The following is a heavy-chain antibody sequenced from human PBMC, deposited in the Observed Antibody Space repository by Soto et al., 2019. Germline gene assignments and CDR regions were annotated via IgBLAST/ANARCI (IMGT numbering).Heavy chain of an antibody. CDR2: ISAYNGNT. J-gene: IGHJ6*02. D-gene: IGHD4-4*01. Sequence: ASVKVSCKASGYTFTSYGISWVRQAPGQGLEWMGWISAYNGNTNYAQKLQGRVTMTTDTSTSTAYMELRSLRSDDTAVYYCARDQPVGSSNYVLYYYYGMDVWGQGTTVTSP. CDR3: ARDQPVGSSNYVLYYYYGMDV. V-gene: IGHV1-18*01. CDR1: GYTFTSYG.